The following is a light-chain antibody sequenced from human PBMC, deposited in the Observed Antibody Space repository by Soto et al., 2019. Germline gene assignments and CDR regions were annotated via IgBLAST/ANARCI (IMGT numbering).Light chain of an antibody. Sequence: ETVLTQSPGTLSLSPGERATLSCRASQTVNGNSLGWYQQKPGQVPRLLIYDTSSRATGIPDRFSGSGSGTDFTLTISRLEPEDFAVYYCQQCGSLPGTFGQGTRVDIK. CDR2: DTS. V-gene: IGKV3-20*01. J-gene: IGKJ1*01. CDR1: QTVNGNS. CDR3: QQCGSLPGT.